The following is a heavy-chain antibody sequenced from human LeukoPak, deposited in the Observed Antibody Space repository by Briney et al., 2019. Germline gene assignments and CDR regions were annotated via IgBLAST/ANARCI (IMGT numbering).Heavy chain of an antibody. J-gene: IGHJ3*02. D-gene: IGHD3-22*01. Sequence: QSGGSLRLSCAASGFTFSSYSMNWVRQAPGKGLEWVSYISSSSSTIYYADSVKGRFTISRDNSKNTLYLQMNSLRAEDTAVYYCASTMIVADDAFDIWGQGTMVTVSS. V-gene: IGHV3-48*01. CDR2: ISSSSSTI. CDR1: GFTFSSYS. CDR3: ASTMIVADDAFDI.